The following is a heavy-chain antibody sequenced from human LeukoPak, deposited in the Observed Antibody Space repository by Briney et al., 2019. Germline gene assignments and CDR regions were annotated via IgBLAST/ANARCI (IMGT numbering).Heavy chain of an antibody. CDR1: GFTFSSYA. V-gene: IGHV3-23*01. Sequence: GGSLRLSCAASGFTFSSYAMSWVRQAPGKGLEWVSAISGSGGSTYYADSVKGRFTISRDNSKNTLYLQVNSLKAEDTAVYYCAGVVTAIPNWFDPWGQGTLVTVSS. CDR3: AGVVTAIPNWFDP. D-gene: IGHD2-21*02. J-gene: IGHJ5*02. CDR2: ISGSGGST.